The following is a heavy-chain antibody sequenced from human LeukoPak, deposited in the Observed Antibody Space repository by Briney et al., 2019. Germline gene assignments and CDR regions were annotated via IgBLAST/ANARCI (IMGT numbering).Heavy chain of an antibody. CDR2: IYHSGST. CDR1: GCSISSGYY. J-gene: IGHJ4*02. Sequence: PSETLSVTCTASGCSISSGYYWGWIRQPPGKGLEWIGSIYHSGSTYYNPSLKSRVTISVDTSKNQFSLKLSSVTAADTAVYCCAKSSYSIFDYWGQGTLVTVSS. CDR3: AKSSYSIFDY. V-gene: IGHV4-38-2*02. D-gene: IGHD5-18*01.